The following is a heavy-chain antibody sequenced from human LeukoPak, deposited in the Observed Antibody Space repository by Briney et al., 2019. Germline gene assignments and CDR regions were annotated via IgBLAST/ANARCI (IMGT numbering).Heavy chain of an antibody. CDR3: ARALAARPTKIDY. J-gene: IGHJ4*02. CDR2: INHSGST. CDR1: GYSISSGYY. Sequence: PSETLSLTCTVSGYSISSGYYWSWIRQPPGKGLEWIGEINHSGSTNYNPSLKSRVTISVDTSKNQFSLKLSSMTAADTAVYYCARALAARPTKIDYWGQGTLVTVSS. D-gene: IGHD6-6*01. V-gene: IGHV4-38-2*02.